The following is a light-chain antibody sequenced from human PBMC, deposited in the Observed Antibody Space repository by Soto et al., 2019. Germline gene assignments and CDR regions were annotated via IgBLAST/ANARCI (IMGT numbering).Light chain of an antibody. CDR1: ENVSTR. CDR2: DAF. CDR3: QQDDDWPLT. V-gene: IGKV3-15*01. J-gene: IGKJ4*02. Sequence: EKVMTQSPATLSVSPGERATLSCRASENVSTRLAWYQQKSGQAPRLLIYDAFTRATGIPARFSGSASGTEFTLTISSLQSEYSAVYYCQQDDDWPLTFGGGTKVEIK.